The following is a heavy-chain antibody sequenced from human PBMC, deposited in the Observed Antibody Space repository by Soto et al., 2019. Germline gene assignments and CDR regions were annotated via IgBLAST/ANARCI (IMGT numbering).Heavy chain of an antibody. D-gene: IGHD6-13*01. J-gene: IGHJ6*02. Sequence: SETLSLTCAVSGGSISSSNWWSWVRQPPGKGLEWFGEIYHSGSTNYNPSLKSRVTISVDKSKNQFSLKLSSVTAADTAVYYCARVGLWYSSSWYSDYYYGMDVWGQGTTVTVSS. CDR2: IYHSGST. CDR3: ARVGLWYSSSWYSDYYYGMDV. CDR1: GGSISSSNW. V-gene: IGHV4-4*02.